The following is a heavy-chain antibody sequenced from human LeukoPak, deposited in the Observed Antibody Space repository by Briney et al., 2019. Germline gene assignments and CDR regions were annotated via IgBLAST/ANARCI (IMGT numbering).Heavy chain of an antibody. CDR3: ARSLVTAPRPFDY. V-gene: IGHV4-31*11. Sequence: SETLSLTCAVYGGSFSGYYWSWIRQHPGKGLEWIGYIYYSGSTYYNPSLKSRVTISVDTSKNQFSLKLSSVTAADTAVYYCARSLVTAPRPFDYWGQGTLVTVSS. J-gene: IGHJ4*02. D-gene: IGHD2-21*02. CDR1: GGSFSGYY. CDR2: IYYSGST.